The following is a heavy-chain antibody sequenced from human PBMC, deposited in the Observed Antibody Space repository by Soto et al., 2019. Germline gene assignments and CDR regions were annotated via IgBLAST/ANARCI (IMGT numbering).Heavy chain of an antibody. CDR1: GFTFSSYA. CDR2: ISGSDGST. Sequence: GGSLRLSCAAPGFTFSSYAISWVRQAPGRGLDLVSGISGSDGSTYYADSVKGRFTISRDNSKNTLYLQMNSLTAEDTAVYYCAKAWGGSVKNYFDYWGQGTRVTVSS. J-gene: IGHJ4*02. D-gene: IGHD5-12*01. CDR3: AKAWGGSVKNYFDY. V-gene: IGHV3-23*01.